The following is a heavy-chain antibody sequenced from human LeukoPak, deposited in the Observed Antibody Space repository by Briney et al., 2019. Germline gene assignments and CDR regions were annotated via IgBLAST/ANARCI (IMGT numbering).Heavy chain of an antibody. D-gene: IGHD4-17*01. CDR1: GGTFSSYA. Sequence: ASVKVSCKASGGTFSSYAISWVRQAPGQGLEWMGWINPNSGGTNYAQKFQGRVTMTRDTSISTAYMELNRLRSDDTAVYYCAIVGEALDYWGQGTLVTVSS. J-gene: IGHJ4*02. V-gene: IGHV1-2*02. CDR2: INPNSGGT. CDR3: AIVGEALDY.